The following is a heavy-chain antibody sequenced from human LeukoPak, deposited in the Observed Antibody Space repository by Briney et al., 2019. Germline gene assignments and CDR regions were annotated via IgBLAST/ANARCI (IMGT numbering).Heavy chain of an antibody. D-gene: IGHD1-26*01. CDR3: ARGSEWELLSCDY. J-gene: IGHJ4*02. CDR1: GFTFSSYS. Sequence: GGSLRLSCAASGFTFSSYSMNWVRQAPGKGLEWVSSISSSSSYIYYAGSVKGRFTISRDNAKNSLYLQMNSLRAEDTAVYYCARGSEWELLSCDYWGQGTLVTVSS. CDR2: ISSSSSYI. V-gene: IGHV3-21*06.